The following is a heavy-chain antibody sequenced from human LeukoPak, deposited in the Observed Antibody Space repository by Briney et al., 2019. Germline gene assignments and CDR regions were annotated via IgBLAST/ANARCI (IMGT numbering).Heavy chain of an antibody. V-gene: IGHV4-30-4*08. CDR1: GGSISSGDYY. CDR3: ARERTYCSSTSCFDGFDY. Sequence: PSETLSLTCTVSGGSISSGDYYWSWIRQPPGKGLEWIGYIYYSGSTYYNPSLKSRVTISVDTSKNQFSLKLSSVTAADTAVYYCARERTYCSSTSCFDGFDYWGQGTLVTVSS. CDR2: IYYSGST. D-gene: IGHD2-2*01. J-gene: IGHJ4*02.